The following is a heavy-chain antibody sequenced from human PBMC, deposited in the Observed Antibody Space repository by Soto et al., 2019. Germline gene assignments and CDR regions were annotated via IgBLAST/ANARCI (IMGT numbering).Heavy chain of an antibody. D-gene: IGHD6-19*01. CDR1: GYTFTNSH. CDR3: AKSPTSIGWYTYWFDP. J-gene: IGHJ5*02. V-gene: IGHV1-46*01. Sequence: QVRLVQSGAEVKKPGASVKVSCKASGYTFTNSHMRWVRQAPGQGLEWMGIINTIGGSTTYAQKFQSRVTLARDTSTTTVYMELTTLMSEDTSVYYCAKSPTSIGWYTYWFDPLGQGTPVTVSS. CDR2: INTIGGST.